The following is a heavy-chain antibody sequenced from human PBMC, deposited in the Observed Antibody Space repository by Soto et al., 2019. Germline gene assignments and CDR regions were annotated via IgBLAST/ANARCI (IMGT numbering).Heavy chain of an antibody. Sequence: GGSLRLSCEGSGFAFNSYTMNWVRQAPGKGLEWVSSISSASNYIYNAESVKGRFTISRDNAKNSVYLQMNSLRAEDTAVYYCAKGLRVAAFDIWGQGTMVTVSS. CDR1: GFAFNSYT. CDR2: ISSASNYI. D-gene: IGHD3-16*01. CDR3: AKGLRVAAFDI. J-gene: IGHJ3*02. V-gene: IGHV3-21*01.